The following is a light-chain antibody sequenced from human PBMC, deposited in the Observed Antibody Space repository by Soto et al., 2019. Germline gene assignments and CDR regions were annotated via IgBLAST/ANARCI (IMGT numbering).Light chain of an antibody. CDR3: SSYTPSSTYV. CDR1: SSDVGSYNY. J-gene: IGLJ1*01. CDR2: DVS. Sequence: QAALTQPASVSGSPGQSITISCTGTSSDVGSYNYVSWYQQHQGKAPKVMIYDVSNRPSGVSYRFSGSKSGNTASLTISGLQAEDEADYYCSSYTPSSTYVFGTGTQLTVL. V-gene: IGLV2-14*01.